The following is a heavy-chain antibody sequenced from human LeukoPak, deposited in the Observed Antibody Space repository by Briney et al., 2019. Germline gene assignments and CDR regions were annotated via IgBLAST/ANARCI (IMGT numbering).Heavy chain of an antibody. J-gene: IGHJ4*02. CDR3: AKTSGFYDY. D-gene: IGHD6-19*01. Sequence: GGSLRLSCAASGFTFSSYAMSWVRQAPGKGLEWVSAISASTHYADSVKGRFTISRDNSKNTLYLQMNSLRGEDTAVYYCAKTSGFYDYWGRGTLVTVSS. CDR1: GFTFSSYA. CDR2: ISAST. V-gene: IGHV3-23*01.